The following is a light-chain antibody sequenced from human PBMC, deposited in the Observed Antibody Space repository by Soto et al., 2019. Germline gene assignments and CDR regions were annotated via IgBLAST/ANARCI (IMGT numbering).Light chain of an antibody. CDR3: QQYGSSIT. J-gene: IGKJ5*01. Sequence: EIVLTQSPGTLSLSPGERATLSCRASQSVSSSYLAWYQQKPGQAPRLLIYSTSGRATGIPDRFSGSGSGTDFTLTISSLEPEDSAVYYCQQYGSSITFGQGTRLEIK. CDR1: QSVSSSY. CDR2: STS. V-gene: IGKV3-20*01.